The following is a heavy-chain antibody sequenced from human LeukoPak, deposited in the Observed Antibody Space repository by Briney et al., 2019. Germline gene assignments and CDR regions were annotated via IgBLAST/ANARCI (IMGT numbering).Heavy chain of an antibody. V-gene: IGHV4-4*02. D-gene: IGHD1-26*01. CDR1: GGSISSSNW. CDR3: SRESGPFCPFGY. CDR2: VSLTGRT. J-gene: IGHJ4*02. Sequence: SSETLSLTCAVSGGSISSSNWWSWVRQPPGQGLEWIGEVSLTGRTNYNPSLNSRVTMSLDESRNQVSLNLTSVTAADTAIYYCSRESGPFCPFGYWGQGTLVIVPS.